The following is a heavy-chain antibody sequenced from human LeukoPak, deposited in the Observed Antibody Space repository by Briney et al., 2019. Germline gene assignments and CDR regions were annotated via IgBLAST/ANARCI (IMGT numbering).Heavy chain of an antibody. D-gene: IGHD6-13*01. J-gene: IGHJ5*02. CDR1: GYTFTSYG. CDR3: ARDFPIAAAVGWFDP. Sequence: VASVKVSCKASGYTFTSYGISWVRQAPGQGLEWMGWISAYNGNTNYAQELQGRVTMTTDTSTSTAYMELRSLRSDDTAVYYCARDFPIAAAVGWFDPWGQGTLVTVSS. CDR2: ISAYNGNT. V-gene: IGHV1-18*01.